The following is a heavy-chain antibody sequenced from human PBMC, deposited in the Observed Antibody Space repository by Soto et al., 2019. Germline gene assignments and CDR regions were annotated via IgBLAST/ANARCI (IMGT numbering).Heavy chain of an antibody. J-gene: IGHJ4*02. Sequence: SVKVSCKASGYTFTGYYMHWVRQAPGQGLEWMGIINPSSGSTSYAQKFEGRLTMTRDTSTSTVYMELSSLRSEDTAVYYCARGAAAGKSYFDYWGQGTLVTVSS. CDR3: ARGAAAGKSYFDY. D-gene: IGHD6-13*01. V-gene: IGHV1-46*01. CDR1: GYTFTGYY. CDR2: INPSSGST.